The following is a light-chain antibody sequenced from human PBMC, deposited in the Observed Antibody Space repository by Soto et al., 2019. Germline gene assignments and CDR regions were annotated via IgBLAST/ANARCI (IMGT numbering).Light chain of an antibody. CDR3: SSYTSSSTLRV. CDR2: EVS. V-gene: IGLV2-14*01. CDR1: SSDVGGYNY. J-gene: IGLJ2*01. Sequence: QSVLTQPASVSGSPGQSITISCTGTSSDVGGYNYVSWYQQHPGKAPKLMIYEVSNRPSGVSNRFSGSKSGNTASLTISGLQAVDEADYYCSSYTSSSTLRVFGGGTKLTVL.